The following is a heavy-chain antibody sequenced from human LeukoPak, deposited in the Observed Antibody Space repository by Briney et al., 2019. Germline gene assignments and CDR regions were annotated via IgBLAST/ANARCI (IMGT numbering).Heavy chain of an antibody. CDR3: ARDPHSSWSLLFDY. Sequence: PGGSLRLSCAASGFTVSSNYMSCVRQAPGKGLEWVSVIYSGGSTYYADSVKGRFTISRDNSKNTLYLQMNSLRAEDTAVYYCARDPHSSWSLLFDYWGQGTLVTVSS. CDR2: IYSGGST. D-gene: IGHD6-13*01. V-gene: IGHV3-53*01. J-gene: IGHJ4*02. CDR1: GFTVSSNY.